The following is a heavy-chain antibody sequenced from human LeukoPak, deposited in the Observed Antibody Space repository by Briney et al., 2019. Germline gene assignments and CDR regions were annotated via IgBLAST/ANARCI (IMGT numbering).Heavy chain of an antibody. V-gene: IGHV3-23*01. J-gene: IGHJ4*02. Sequence: GGSLRLSCAASGFTFSSYAMHWVRQAPGKGLEWVSAISGSGGSTYYADSVKGRFTISRDNAKNSLYLEMNSLRDEDTAVYFCARGDAGYWGQGTLVTVSS. D-gene: IGHD2-21*01. CDR3: ARGDAGY. CDR2: ISGSGGST. CDR1: GFTFSSYA.